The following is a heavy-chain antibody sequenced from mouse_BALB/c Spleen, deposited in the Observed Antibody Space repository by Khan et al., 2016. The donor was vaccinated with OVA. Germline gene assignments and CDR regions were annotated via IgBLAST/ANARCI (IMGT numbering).Heavy chain of an antibody. D-gene: IGHD2-12*01. CDR3: AREAETTYGMDY. Sequence: QVQLQQSGAELMKPGASVKISCKATGYTFSSYWIEWVKQRPGHGLEWIGEILPGRSNNNFNEKFKGKATITADTSSNIAYMQLSSLTSEDSAVYYCAREAETTYGMDYWGQGTSVTVSS. CDR2: ILPGRSNN. V-gene: IGHV1-9*01. CDR1: GYTFSSYW. J-gene: IGHJ4*01.